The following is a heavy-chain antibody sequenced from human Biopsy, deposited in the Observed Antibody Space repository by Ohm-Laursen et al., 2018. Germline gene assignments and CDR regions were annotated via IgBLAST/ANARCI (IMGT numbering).Heavy chain of an antibody. CDR1: GGTYSGYY. Sequence: SETLSLTCTVYGGTYSGYYWSWIRQPPGKGLEWIGEVPHDGRANYNPSLKSRVTISGDMSKKQFSLKLSGVTAADTAVYYCARFIVPSLHCSNGVCPIRWFDPWGQGTLVTVFS. V-gene: IGHV4-34*01. CDR3: ARFIVPSLHCSNGVCPIRWFDP. D-gene: IGHD2-2*01. CDR2: VPHDGRA. J-gene: IGHJ5*02.